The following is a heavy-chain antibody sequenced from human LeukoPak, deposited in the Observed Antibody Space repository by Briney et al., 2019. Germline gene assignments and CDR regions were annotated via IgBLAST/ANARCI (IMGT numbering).Heavy chain of an antibody. CDR1: GFTFSSYA. CDR3: AKGGGVPAATMIYYFDY. D-gene: IGHD2-2*01. Sequence: PGGSLRLSCAASGFTFSSYAMSWVRQAPGKGLEWVSAISGIGGSTYYADSVKGRFTISRDNSKNTLYLQMNRLRAADTAVYYCAKGGGVPAATMIYYFDYWGQGTLVTVSS. J-gene: IGHJ4*02. CDR2: ISGIGGST. V-gene: IGHV3-23*01.